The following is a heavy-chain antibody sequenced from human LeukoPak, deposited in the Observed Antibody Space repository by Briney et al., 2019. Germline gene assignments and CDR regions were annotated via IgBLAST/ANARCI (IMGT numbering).Heavy chain of an antibody. CDR3: ARWDYYDSSGSNY. CDR1: GYTFTGYY. V-gene: IGHV1-2*02. D-gene: IGHD3-22*01. CDR2: INPNSGGT. Sequence: ASVKVSCKASGYTFTGYYMHWVRQAPGQGLEWMGWINPNSGGTNYAQKFQGRVTMTRDTSISTAYMELSRLRSDDTAVYYCARWDYYDSSGSNYWGQGTLVTVSS. J-gene: IGHJ4*02.